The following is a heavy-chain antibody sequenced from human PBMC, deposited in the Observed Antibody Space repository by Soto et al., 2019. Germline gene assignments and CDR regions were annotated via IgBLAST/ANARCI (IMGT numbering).Heavy chain of an antibody. Sequence: SETLSLTCAVYGGSFSGYYWSWIRQPPGKGLEWIGEINHSGSTNYNPSLKSRVTISVDTSKNQFSLKLSSVTAADTAVYYCARAPPLLDIVVVPAAEGSHFDYWGQGTLVTVS. D-gene: IGHD2-2*03. CDR3: ARAPPLLDIVVVPAAEGSHFDY. CDR1: GGSFSGYY. V-gene: IGHV4-34*01. J-gene: IGHJ4*02. CDR2: INHSGST.